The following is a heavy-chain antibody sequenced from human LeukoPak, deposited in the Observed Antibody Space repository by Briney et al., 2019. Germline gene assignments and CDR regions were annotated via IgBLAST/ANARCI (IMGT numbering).Heavy chain of an antibody. CDR1: GFTFSSYS. D-gene: IGHD6-13*01. CDR3: AKPGSSSWYSLNYYYGMDV. CDR2: ISSSSSTI. V-gene: IGHV3-48*01. Sequence: GGSLRLSCAASGFTFSSYSMNWVRQAPGKGLEWVSYISSSSSTIYYADSVKGRFTISRDNSKNTLYLQMNSLRAEDTAVYYCAKPGSSSWYSLNYYYGMDVWGQGTTVTVSS. J-gene: IGHJ6*02.